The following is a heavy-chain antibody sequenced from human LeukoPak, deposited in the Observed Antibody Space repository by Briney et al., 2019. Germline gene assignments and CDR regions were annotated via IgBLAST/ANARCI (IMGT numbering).Heavy chain of an antibody. CDR3: ARKSSSGYSYGNRYYYYYYMDV. J-gene: IGHJ6*03. CDR1: GYTFTGYY. CDR2: INPNSGGT. Sequence: GASVKVSCKASGYTFTGYYMHWVRQAPGQGLEWMGWINPNSGGTNYAQKFQGRVTMTRDTSISTAYMELSRLRSDDTAVYYCARKSSSGYSYGNRYYYYYYMDVWGKGTTVTISS. V-gene: IGHV1-2*02. D-gene: IGHD5-18*01.